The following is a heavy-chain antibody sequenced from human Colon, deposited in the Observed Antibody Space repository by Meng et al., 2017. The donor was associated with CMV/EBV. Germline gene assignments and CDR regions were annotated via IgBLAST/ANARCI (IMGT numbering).Heavy chain of an antibody. CDR2: IYYSGST. CDR1: GGSISSSSYY. D-gene: IGHD3-16*01. Sequence: SETLSLTCTVSGGSISSSSYYWGWIRQPPGKGLEWIGSIYYSGSTYYNPSLKSRVTISVDTSKNQFSLKLSSVTAADTAVYHCARVFWGATNYYFDYWGQGTLVTVSS. CDR3: ARVFWGATNYYFDY. J-gene: IGHJ4*02. V-gene: IGHV4-39*07.